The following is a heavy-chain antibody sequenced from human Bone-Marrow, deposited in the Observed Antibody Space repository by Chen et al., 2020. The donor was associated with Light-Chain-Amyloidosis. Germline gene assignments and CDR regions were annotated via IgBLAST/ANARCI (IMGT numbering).Heavy chain of an antibody. CDR2: LSGSGIVT. Sequence: EVQLVESGGGLVQPGGSLRLSCAASGFTFDNFAMSWVRHTPGKGLEWVSSLSGSGIVTYYADSARGRFSISRDNFKNIVYLQMSSLRTEDTGIYYCAKDPALDIYSGRQHFDHWGQGTLVTVAS. J-gene: IGHJ4*02. D-gene: IGHD5-12*01. CDR1: GFTFDNFA. V-gene: IGHV3-23*04. CDR3: AKDPALDIYSGRQHFDH.